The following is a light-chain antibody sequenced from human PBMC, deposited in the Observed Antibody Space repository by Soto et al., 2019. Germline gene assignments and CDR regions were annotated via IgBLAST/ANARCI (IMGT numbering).Light chain of an antibody. CDR3: RSYAGSNTYV. Sequence: QSALTQPASVSGSPGQSITISCTGTSFKNVSWYQQHPGQAPKLLIYDVSCRPSWSSHRFSGSKSGNTASLTVSGLQAADEADYFCRSYAGSNTYVFGSGTKVTVL. V-gene: IGLV2-14*03. CDR2: DVS. J-gene: IGLJ1*01. CDR1: SFKN.